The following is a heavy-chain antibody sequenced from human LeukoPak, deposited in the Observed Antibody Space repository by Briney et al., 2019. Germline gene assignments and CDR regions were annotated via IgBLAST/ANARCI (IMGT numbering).Heavy chain of an antibody. Sequence: PGGSLRLSCAASGFTFRRYGMTWVRQAPGKGLDWVSSVSDSGRNKYYVDSVKGRFTISRDNSRNTLYLQMNSLRAEDTAVYYCAREYHDSSGYLDYWGQGTLVTVSS. CDR3: AREYHDSSGYLDY. CDR1: GFTFRRYG. CDR2: VSDSGRNK. J-gene: IGHJ4*02. V-gene: IGHV3-23*01. D-gene: IGHD3-22*01.